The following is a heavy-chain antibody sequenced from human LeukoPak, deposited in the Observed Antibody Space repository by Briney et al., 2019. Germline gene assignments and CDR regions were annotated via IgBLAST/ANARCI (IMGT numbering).Heavy chain of an antibody. Sequence: KPSETLSLTCTVSGVSISNTVYYWGWIRQAPGKGLEWIGTSFDGGNSYYNPSLKSRVAMSVDGSKNQFSLTLASVTAADTAVYYCATTSGYRNYYYYDIDVWGKGTTVTLSS. CDR3: ATTSGYRNYYYYDIDV. D-gene: IGHD3-22*01. CDR2: SFDGGNS. J-gene: IGHJ6*03. CDR1: GVSISNTVYY. V-gene: IGHV4-39*01.